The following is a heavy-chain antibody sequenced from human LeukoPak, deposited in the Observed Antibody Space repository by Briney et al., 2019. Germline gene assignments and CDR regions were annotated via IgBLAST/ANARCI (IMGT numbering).Heavy chain of an antibody. V-gene: IGHV4-59*02. CDR2: VHYSGTT. D-gene: IGHD5-24*01. CDR3: SREGPRRDGYNADN. J-gene: IGHJ4*02. Sequence: SETLPLTCIVSGGSVSSYYWSWIRQPPGKGLEWIGYVHYSGTTNYNPSLKSRVTMSVDTSKNQFSLKLTSVTAADTAVYYCSREGPRRDGYNADNWGQGTLFSVSS. CDR1: GGSVSSYY.